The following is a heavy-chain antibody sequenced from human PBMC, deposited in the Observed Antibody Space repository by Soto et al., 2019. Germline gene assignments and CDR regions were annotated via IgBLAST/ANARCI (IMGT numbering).Heavy chain of an antibody. CDR3: ARGIAAAGEHAYYYYYYGMDV. CDR2: IKQDGSEK. D-gene: IGHD6-13*01. V-gene: IGHV3-7*03. CDR1: GFTFSSYW. J-gene: IGHJ6*02. Sequence: EVQLVESGGGLVQPGGSLRLSCAASGFTFSSYWMSWVRQAPGKGLEWVANIKQDGSEKYYVDSVKGRFTISRDNAKNSLYLQMNSLRAEDTAVYYCARGIAAAGEHAYYYYYYGMDVWGQGTTVTVSS.